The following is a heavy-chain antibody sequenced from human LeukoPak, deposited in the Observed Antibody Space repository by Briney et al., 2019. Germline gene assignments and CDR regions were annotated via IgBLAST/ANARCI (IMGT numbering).Heavy chain of an antibody. CDR1: GYTFTGYY. CDR3: ARAPAYYDFWSGYFWGYYFDY. J-gene: IGHJ4*02. D-gene: IGHD3-3*01. CDR2: INPNGGGT. Sequence: ASVKVSCKASGYTFTGYYMHWVRQAPGQGLEWMGWINPNGGGTNYAQKFQGRVTMTRDTSISTAYMELSRLRSDDTAVYYCARAPAYYDFWSGYFWGYYFDYWGQGTLVTVSS. V-gene: IGHV1-2*02.